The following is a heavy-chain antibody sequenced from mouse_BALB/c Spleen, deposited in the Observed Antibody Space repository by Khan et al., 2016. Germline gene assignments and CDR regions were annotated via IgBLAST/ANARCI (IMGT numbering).Heavy chain of an antibody. CDR1: GFSLTGYG. D-gene: IGHD1-1*01. J-gene: IGHJ1*01. V-gene: IGHV2-6-7*01. CDR3: ARHAAYGSRRRWYFDV. CDR2: IWGDGST. Sequence: VQLQESGPGLVAPSQSLSITCTVSGFSLTGYGVNWVRQPPGKGLEWLGMIWGDGSTDYNSALKSRLSISKDNSKSKVFLKMISMQTDDTARYYCARHAAYGSRRRWYFDVWGAGTTVTVSS.